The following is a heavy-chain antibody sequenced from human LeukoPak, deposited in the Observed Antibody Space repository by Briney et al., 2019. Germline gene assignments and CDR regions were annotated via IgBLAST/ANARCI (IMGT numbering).Heavy chain of an antibody. Sequence: GGSLRLSCAASGFTFSNAWMSWVRQAPGKGLEWVSVIYSGGGSTYYADSVKGRFAISTDNSKNTLHLQMNSLRAEDTAVYYCARHPPQYGSPHGMDVWGQGTTVTVSS. J-gene: IGHJ6*02. CDR1: GFTFSNAW. CDR3: ARHPPQYGSPHGMDV. D-gene: IGHD6-19*01. CDR2: IYSGGGST. V-gene: IGHV3-66*04.